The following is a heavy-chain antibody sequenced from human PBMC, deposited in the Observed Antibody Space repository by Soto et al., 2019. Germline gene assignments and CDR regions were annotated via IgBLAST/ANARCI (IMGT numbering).Heavy chain of an antibody. CDR1: GFTFSNAW. J-gene: IGHJ4*02. CDR2: IKSKTDGGTT. V-gene: IGHV3-15*07. D-gene: IGHD3-10*01. CDR3: TTDPSSAITMVRGVIVGY. Sequence: GGSLRLSCAASGFTFSNAWMNWVHQAPGKGLEWVGRIKSKTDGGTTDYAAPVKGRFTISRDDSKNTLYLQMNSLKTEDTAVYYCTTDPSSAITMVRGVIVGYWGQGTLVTVSS.